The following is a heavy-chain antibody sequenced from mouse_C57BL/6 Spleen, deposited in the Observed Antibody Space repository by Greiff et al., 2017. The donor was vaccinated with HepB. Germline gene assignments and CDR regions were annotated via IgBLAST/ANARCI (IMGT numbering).Heavy chain of an antibody. J-gene: IGHJ3*01. D-gene: IGHD2-4*01. Sequence: VKLVESGPGLVAPSQSLFITRTVSGFSLTSYAISWVRQPLGKGLEWLGVIWTGGGTNYNSALKSRLSISKDNSKSQVFLKMNSLQTDDTARYYCARNSADYEWFAYWGQGTLVTVAA. CDR3: ARNSADYEWFAY. CDR2: IWTGGGT. CDR1: GFSLTSYA. V-gene: IGHV2-9-1*01.